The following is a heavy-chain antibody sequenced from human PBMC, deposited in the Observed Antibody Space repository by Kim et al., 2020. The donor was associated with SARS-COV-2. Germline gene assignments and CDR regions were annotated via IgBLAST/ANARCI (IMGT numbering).Heavy chain of an antibody. CDR1: GGTFSSYA. D-gene: IGHD6-13*01. J-gene: IGHJ4*02. CDR2: IIPIFGTA. CDR3: AYSSSWYFFFDY. Sequence: SVKVSCKASGGTFSSYAISWVRQAPGQGLEWMGGIIPIFGTANYAQKFQGRVTITADESTSTAYMELSSLRSDDTAVYYCAYSSSWYFFFDYWGQGTLVTVSS. V-gene: IGHV1-69*13.